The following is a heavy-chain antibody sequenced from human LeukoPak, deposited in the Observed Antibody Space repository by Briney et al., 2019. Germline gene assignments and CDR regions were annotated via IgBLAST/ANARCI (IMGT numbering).Heavy chain of an antibody. CDR3: GEGAGPDY. CDR2: IYYSGST. D-gene: IGHD1-26*01. J-gene: IGHJ4*02. Sequence: SETLSLTCTVSGGSISSSSYYWGWIRQPPGKGLEWIGSIYYSGSTYYNPSLKSRVTISVDTSKNQFSLKLSSVTAADTAVYYCGEGAGPDYWGQGTLVTVSS. CDR1: GGSISSSSYY. V-gene: IGHV4-39*01.